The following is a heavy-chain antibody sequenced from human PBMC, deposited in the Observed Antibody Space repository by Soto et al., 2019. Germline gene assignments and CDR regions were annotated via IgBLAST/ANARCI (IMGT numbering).Heavy chain of an antibody. D-gene: IGHD6-13*01. V-gene: IGHV3-30*03. CDR3: VGSYSSSWDYYYGMDV. J-gene: IGHJ6*02. CDR1: GFTFSSYG. Sequence: QVQLVESGGGVVQPGRSLRLSCAASGFTFSSYGMHWVRQAPGKGLEWVAVISYDGSNKYYADSVKGRFTISRDNSKSTLYLQMNSLRAEDTAVYYCVGSYSSSWDYYYGMDVWGQGTTVTVSS. CDR2: ISYDGSNK.